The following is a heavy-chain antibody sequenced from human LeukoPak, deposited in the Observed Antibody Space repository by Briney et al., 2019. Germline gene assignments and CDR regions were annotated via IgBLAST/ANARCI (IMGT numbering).Heavy chain of an antibody. V-gene: IGHV3-48*04. CDR3: ARVGRSGWTVDY. CDR2: ISSSSNI. D-gene: IGHD6-19*01. J-gene: IGHJ4*02. CDR1: GFDFSTYS. Sequence: QTGGSLRLSCAASGFDFSTYSIDWVRQAPGKGLEWVSYISSSSNIYHADSVKGRFTISRDNAKNSLHLQMNSLRAEDTAVYYCARVGRSGWTVDYWGQGTLVTVSS.